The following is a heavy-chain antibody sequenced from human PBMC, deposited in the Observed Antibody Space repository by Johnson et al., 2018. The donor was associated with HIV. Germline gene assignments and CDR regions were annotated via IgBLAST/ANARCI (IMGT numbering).Heavy chain of an antibody. J-gene: IGHJ3*02. CDR1: GFTFSDYY. Sequence: QMLLVESGGDLVKPGGSLRLSCAASGFTFSDYYMSWIRQAPGKGLEWVAFIRNDGSNTYYVDSVKGRFTISRDNSKNTLYLQMSSLRDEDTAVYYCANSGLRTYYYDTGVHDVFDIWGQGTMVTVSS. D-gene: IGHD3-22*01. CDR2: IRNDGSNT. CDR3: ANSGLRTYYYDTGVHDVFDI. V-gene: IGHV3-30*02.